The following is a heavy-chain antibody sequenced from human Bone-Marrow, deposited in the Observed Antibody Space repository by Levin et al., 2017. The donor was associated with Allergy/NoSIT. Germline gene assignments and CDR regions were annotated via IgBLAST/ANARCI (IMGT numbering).Heavy chain of an antibody. Sequence: ASVKVSCKASGYTFSSYGVSWLRQAPGQGLEWLGWISGYNADTRYAQNLQDRISMTTDTSTSTAYMTLRSLRSDDTAVYYCARASITSCGITTQPNDYHGLDDWGQGTAVVVSS. CDR2: ISGYNADT. CDR3: ARASITSCGITTQPNDYHGLDD. J-gene: IGHJ6*02. V-gene: IGHV1-18*01. CDR1: GYTFSSYG. D-gene: IGHD1-14*01.